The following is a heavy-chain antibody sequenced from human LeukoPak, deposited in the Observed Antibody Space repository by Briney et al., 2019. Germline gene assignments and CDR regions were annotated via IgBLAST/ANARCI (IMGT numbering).Heavy chain of an antibody. CDR2: IIPIFGTA. J-gene: IGHJ4*02. CDR3: ARVRYYDFWSGYYNFDY. V-gene: IGHV1-69*13. CDR1: GGTFSSYA. Sequence: SVKVSCKASGGTFSSYAISWVRQAPGQGLEWMGGIIPIFGTANYAQKFQGRVTIIADESTSTAYMELSSLRSEDTAVYYCARVRYYDFWSGYYNFDYWGQGTLVTVSS. D-gene: IGHD3-3*01.